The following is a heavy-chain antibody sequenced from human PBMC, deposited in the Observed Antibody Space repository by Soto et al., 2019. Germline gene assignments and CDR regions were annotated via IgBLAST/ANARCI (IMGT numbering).Heavy chain of an antibody. Sequence: SESVSLACHVYCASLSGYSWSWIRQYPGKGLEWIGDINYSGNTQYNPSLKSRVTISLDTSENEFSLKLNSVTATDTAVYYCARAPTGIREVTFYYHGLDVCAEATTGTVSS. CDR1: CASLSGYS. CDR3: ARAPTGIREVTFYYHGLDV. D-gene: IGHD3-10*01. J-gene: IGHJ6*01. V-gene: IGHV4-34*01. CDR2: INYSGNT.